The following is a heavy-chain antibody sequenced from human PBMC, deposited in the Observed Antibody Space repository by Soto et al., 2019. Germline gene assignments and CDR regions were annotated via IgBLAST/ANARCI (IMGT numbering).Heavy chain of an antibody. CDR3: ARYSNNWFQTEGMDV. CDR1: VDSITTYY. V-gene: IGHV4-4*07. CDR2: IDASGNT. Sequence: SETLSLTCTVSVDSITTYYWSWIRQPAGKGLEWIGRIDASGNTNYNPSLNSRVTMSIDTSKKQFSLKLTSVTAADTAIYYCARYSNNWFQTEGMDVWGQGTTVTVS. D-gene: IGHD6-13*01. J-gene: IGHJ6*02.